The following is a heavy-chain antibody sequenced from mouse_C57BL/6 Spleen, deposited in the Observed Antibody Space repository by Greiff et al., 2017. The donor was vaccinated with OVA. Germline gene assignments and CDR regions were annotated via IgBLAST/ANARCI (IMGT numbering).Heavy chain of an antibody. V-gene: IGHV1-52*01. J-gene: IGHJ1*03. D-gene: IGHD1-1*01. Sequence: VQLQQPGAELVRPGSSVKLSCKASGYTFTSYWMHWVKQRPIQGLEWIGNIDPSDSETHYNQKFKDKATLTVDKSSSTAYMQLSSLTSEDSAVYYGARGYYSSSYGYFDVWGTGTTVTVSS. CDR1: GYTFTSYW. CDR3: ARGYYSSSYGYFDV. CDR2: IDPSDSET.